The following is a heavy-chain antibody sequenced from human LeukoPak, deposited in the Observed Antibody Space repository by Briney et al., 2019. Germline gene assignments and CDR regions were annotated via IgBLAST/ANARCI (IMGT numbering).Heavy chain of an antibody. CDR3: ARDTSGALWFGEGLDY. Sequence: GASVKVSCKASGYTFTSYGISWVRQAPGQGLEWMGWISAYNGNTNYAQKLQGRVTMTTDTSTSTAYMELRSLRSDDTAVYYCARDTSGALWFGEGLDYWGQGTLVTVSS. V-gene: IGHV1-18*01. J-gene: IGHJ4*02. D-gene: IGHD3-10*01. CDR2: ISAYNGNT. CDR1: GYTFTSYG.